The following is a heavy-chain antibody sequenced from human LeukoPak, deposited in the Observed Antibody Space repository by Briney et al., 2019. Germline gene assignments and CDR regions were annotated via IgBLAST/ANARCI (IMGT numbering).Heavy chain of an antibody. J-gene: IGHJ4*02. CDR3: AREGYCSSTSCYYFGY. CDR1: GFTFSSYS. V-gene: IGHV3-48*01. Sequence: PGGSLRLSCAASGFTFSSYSMNWVRQAPGKGLEWVSYISSSSSTIYYADSVKGRFTISRDNAKNSLYLQMNSLRAEDTAVYYCAREGYCSSTSCYYFGYWGQGTLVTVSS. D-gene: IGHD2-2*01. CDR2: ISSSSSTI.